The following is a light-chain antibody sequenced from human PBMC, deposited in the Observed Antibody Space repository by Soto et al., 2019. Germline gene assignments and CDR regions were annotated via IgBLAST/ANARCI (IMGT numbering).Light chain of an antibody. V-gene: IGLV2-14*01. J-gene: IGLJ1*01. CDR3: SSYTSSSTLYV. CDR2: EVS. Sequence: QSALTQPASVSGSAEQSITISCTGTSSDVGAYNYVSWYQQHPGKAPKLMIYEVSNRPSGVSNRYSGSKSGNTASLTISGLQAEDEADYYCSSYTSSSTLYVFGTGTKLTVL. CDR1: SSDVGAYNY.